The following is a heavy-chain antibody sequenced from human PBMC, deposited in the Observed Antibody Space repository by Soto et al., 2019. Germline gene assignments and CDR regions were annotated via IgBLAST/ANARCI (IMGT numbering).Heavy chain of an antibody. V-gene: IGHV3-23*01. J-gene: IGHJ6*02. CDR1: GFTFSSYA. Sequence: EVQLLESGGGLVQPGGSLRLSCAASGFTFSSYAMSWVRQAPGKGLEWVSAISGSGGSTYYADSVKGRFTISRDNSKNTLSLQMNSLRAEDTAVYYCAKALYYYGSGVYGMDVWGQGTTVTVSS. CDR3: AKALYYYGSGVYGMDV. D-gene: IGHD3-10*01. CDR2: ISGSGGST.